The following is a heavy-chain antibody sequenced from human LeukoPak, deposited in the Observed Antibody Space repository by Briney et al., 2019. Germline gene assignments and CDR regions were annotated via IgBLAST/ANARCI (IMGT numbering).Heavy chain of an antibody. CDR2: IRGSGGST. J-gene: IGHJ4*02. V-gene: IGHV3-23*01. CDR3: AKAAGDYVFDY. CDR1: GFTFSSYP. D-gene: IGHD4-17*01. Sequence: PGGSLRLSCAASGFTFSSYPMSWVRQAPGKGLELVSSIRGSGGSTYYANSVKRRFTISRDNSKNTLYLQMNSLRAEDTAVYYCAKAAGDYVFDYWGQGTLVTVSS.